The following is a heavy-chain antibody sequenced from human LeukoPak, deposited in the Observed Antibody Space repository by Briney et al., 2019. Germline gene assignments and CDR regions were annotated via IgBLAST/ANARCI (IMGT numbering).Heavy chain of an antibody. J-gene: IGHJ4*02. Sequence: ASVKVSCKASGYTFISYHISWVRQAPGQGLEWMGWISAYNGNTNYAQKIQGRVTMTTDTSTSTAYMELRSLRSDDTAVYYCARRYGSGSYDHWGQGTLVTVSS. CDR1: GYTFISYH. CDR3: ARRYGSGSYDH. CDR2: ISAYNGNT. D-gene: IGHD3-10*01. V-gene: IGHV1-18*01.